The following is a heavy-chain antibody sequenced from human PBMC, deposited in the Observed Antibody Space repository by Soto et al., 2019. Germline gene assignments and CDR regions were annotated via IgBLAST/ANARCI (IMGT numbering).Heavy chain of an antibody. CDR2: ISVYNGNK. J-gene: IGHJ6*02. Sequence: ASVKVSCKASGYTFNNYGITWVRQAPGQGLEWLGWISVYNGNKNYAKKVQGRVSMTADTSTSTAHMELRSLQSDDTAVYFCARVAITLIRGLKVDFYSMDVWGQGTTVTVSS. D-gene: IGHD3-10*01. V-gene: IGHV1-18*01. CDR3: ARVAITLIRGLKVDFYSMDV. CDR1: GYTFNNYG.